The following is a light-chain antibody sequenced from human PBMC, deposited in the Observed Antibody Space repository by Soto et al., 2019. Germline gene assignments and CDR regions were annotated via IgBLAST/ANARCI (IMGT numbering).Light chain of an antibody. J-gene: IGLJ1*01. CDR2: DVA. CDR3: VSYTSSTTYV. V-gene: IGLV2-14*03. CDR1: SSDVGSSNF. Sequence: QSLLTQPASVSDSPRQSITVSCTGNSSDVGSSNFVSCYQQHPGKPPILIIYDVANRPSGVSDRISVTNSGSTATLVFYRLQTEDEADYYYVSYTSSTTYVFGTGTKVTVL.